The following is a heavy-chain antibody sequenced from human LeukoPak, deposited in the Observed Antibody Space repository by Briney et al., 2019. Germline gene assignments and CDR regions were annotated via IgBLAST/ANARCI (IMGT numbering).Heavy chain of an antibody. J-gene: IGHJ4*02. CDR2: IYYSGST. Sequence: SETLSLTCTVSGGSISSYYWSWIRQPPGKGLEWIGYIYYSGSTNYSPSLKSRVTISVDTSKNQFSLKLSSVTAADTAVYYCARGSPYYYDSSGYQWEYRGQGTLVTVSS. CDR1: GGSISSYY. V-gene: IGHV4-59*01. D-gene: IGHD3-22*01. CDR3: ARGSPYYYDSSGYQWEY.